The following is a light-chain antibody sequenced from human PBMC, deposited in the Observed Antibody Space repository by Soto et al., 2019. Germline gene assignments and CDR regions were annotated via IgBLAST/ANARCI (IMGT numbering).Light chain of an antibody. CDR2: DVS. CDR3: QQYNNWPFY. Sequence: IVMTHSPASLSVSPWEIFPLSCRAGQGVTTNFAWYQQKSGQSPRLLIYDVSTRATGVPARFSGTGSETDFTLTISGLQSEDSAVYFCQQYNNWPFYFGKGPRREIK. V-gene: IGKV3-15*01. CDR1: QGVTTN. J-gene: IGKJ5*01.